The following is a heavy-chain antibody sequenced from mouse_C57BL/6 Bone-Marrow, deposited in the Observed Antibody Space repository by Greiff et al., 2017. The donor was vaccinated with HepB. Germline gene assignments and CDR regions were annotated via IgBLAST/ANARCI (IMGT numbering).Heavy chain of an antibody. Sequence: QVQLQQSGAELARPGASVKLSCKASGYTFTSYGISWVKQRTGQGLEWIGEIYPRSGNTYYNEKFKGKATLTADKSSSTAYMELRSLTSEDSAVYFCARSYGSSYLYAMDYWGQGTSVTVS. D-gene: IGHD1-1*01. V-gene: IGHV1-81*01. J-gene: IGHJ4*01. CDR1: GYTFTSYG. CDR2: IYPRSGNT. CDR3: ARSYGSSYLYAMDY.